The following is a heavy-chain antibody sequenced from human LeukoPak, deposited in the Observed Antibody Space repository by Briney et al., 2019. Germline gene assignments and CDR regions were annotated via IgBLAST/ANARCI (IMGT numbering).Heavy chain of an antibody. D-gene: IGHD3-22*01. V-gene: IGHV4-34*01. J-gene: IGHJ4*02. CDR2: INHSGST. Sequence: SETLSLTSAVYGGSFSGYYWSWIRQPPGKGLEWIGEINHSGSTYYNPSLKSRVTISVDSSKNQFSLKLTSVTAADTAVYYCATLGEYYDSSGYYYNWGQGTLVTVYS. CDR3: ATLGEYYDSSGYYYN. CDR1: GGSFSGYY.